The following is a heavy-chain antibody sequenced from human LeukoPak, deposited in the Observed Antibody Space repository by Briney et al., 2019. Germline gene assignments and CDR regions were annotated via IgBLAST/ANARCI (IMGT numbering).Heavy chain of an antibody. CDR1: GGTFSSYA. CDR2: IIPILGIA. J-gene: IGHJ4*02. Sequence: SVKVSCKASGGTFSSYAIRWVRQAPGQGLEWMGRIIPILGIANYAQKFQGRVTITADKSTSTAYMELSSLRSEDTAVYYCARVPYDILTGYYNAYYFDYWGQGTLVTVSS. V-gene: IGHV1-69*04. D-gene: IGHD3-9*01. CDR3: ARVPYDILTGYYNAYYFDY.